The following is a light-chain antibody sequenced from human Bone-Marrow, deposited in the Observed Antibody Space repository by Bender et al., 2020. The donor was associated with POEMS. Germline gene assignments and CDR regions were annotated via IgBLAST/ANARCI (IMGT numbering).Light chain of an antibody. CDR3: SSYPPRRTHWV. Sequence: HSALTQPASVSGSPGQSITISCTESSSDISGSNYVSWYQQHPGKAPKLIIYEVNNRPSGVSDRFSGSKSGNRASLTISGLQAEDEADDYCSSYPPRRTHWVFGRGTKLTVL. CDR1: SSDISGSNY. V-gene: IGLV2-14*01. J-gene: IGLJ3*02. CDR2: EVN.